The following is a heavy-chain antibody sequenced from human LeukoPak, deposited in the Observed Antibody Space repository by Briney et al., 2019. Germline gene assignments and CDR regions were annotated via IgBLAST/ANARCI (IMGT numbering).Heavy chain of an antibody. CDR3: AKVPYSDYGSGRPPFMDV. D-gene: IGHD3-10*01. CDR2: ISNTGTDT. Sequence: GGSLRLSCAASGFSFSNYAMSWVRQAAGKGLEWVSTISNTGTDTYYADSVQGRFTISRDNSENTLYLQMNNLRAEDTAIHYCAKVPYSDYGSGRPPFMDVWGQGNTVAVSS. J-gene: IGHJ6*02. V-gene: IGHV3-23*01. CDR1: GFSFSNYA.